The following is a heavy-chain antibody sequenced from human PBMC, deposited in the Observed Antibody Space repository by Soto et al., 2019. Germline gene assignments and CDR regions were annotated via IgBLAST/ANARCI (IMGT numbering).Heavy chain of an antibody. J-gene: IGHJ4*02. CDR1: GFTFNSYT. D-gene: IGHD2-2*03. V-gene: IGHV3-30-3*01. Sequence: GGSLRLSCSASGFTFNSYTMHWVRQAPGKGLEWVAVVSSDGGIQYYADSVKGRFTISRDNSKNTLYLQMQSLRGEDTAVYYCARDVGYDAFETFDYWGQGTRVTVSS. CDR3: ARDVGYDAFETFDY. CDR2: VSSDGGIQ.